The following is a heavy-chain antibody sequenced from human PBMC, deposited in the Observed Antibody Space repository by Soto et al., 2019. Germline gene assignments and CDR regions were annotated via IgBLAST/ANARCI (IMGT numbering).Heavy chain of an antibody. CDR2: ISTSGSTI. CDR3: ARDTPVSGYYYYYGMDV. CDR1: GFTFSDYY. V-gene: IGHV3-11*01. J-gene: IGHJ6*02. Sequence: QVQLVESGGGLVTPGGSLRLSCAASGFTFSDYYMSWIRQAPGKGLECISYISTSGSTIYYADSVKGRFTISRDNAKNSLYLQMTSLRAEDTAVYYCARDTPVSGYYYYYGMDVWGQGTTVTVSS.